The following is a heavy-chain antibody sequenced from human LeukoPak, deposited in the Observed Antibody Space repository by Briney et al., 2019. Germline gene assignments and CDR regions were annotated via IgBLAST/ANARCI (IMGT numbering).Heavy chain of an antibody. CDR3: ARSSSHTGGFDY. CDR2: IYSGGST. CDR1: GFTFSDYY. D-gene: IGHD6-13*01. J-gene: IGHJ4*02. Sequence: GGSLRLSCAASGFTFSDYYMSWVRQAPGKGLEWVSVIYSGGSTYYADSVKGRFTISRDNSKNTLYLQMNSLRAEDTAVYYCARSSSHTGGFDYWGQGTLVTVSS. V-gene: IGHV3-53*01.